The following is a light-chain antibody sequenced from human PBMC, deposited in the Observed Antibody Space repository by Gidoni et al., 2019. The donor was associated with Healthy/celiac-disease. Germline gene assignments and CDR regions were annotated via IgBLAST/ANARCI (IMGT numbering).Light chain of an antibody. Sequence: QSALPPPASVSGSPGQSITISCTGTSSDVGGYNYVSWYQQHPGKAPKLMIYEVSNRPSGVPDRFSGSKSGNTASLTISGLQAEDEADYYCSSYTSSSPHVVFGGGTKLTVL. CDR2: EVS. CDR3: SSYTSSSPHVV. J-gene: IGLJ2*01. V-gene: IGLV2-14*01. CDR1: SSDVGGYNY.